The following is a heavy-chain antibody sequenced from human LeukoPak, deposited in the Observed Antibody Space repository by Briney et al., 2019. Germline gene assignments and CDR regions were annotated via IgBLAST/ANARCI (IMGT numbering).Heavy chain of an antibody. CDR3: ARGVYWSLDY. V-gene: IGHV3-23*01. J-gene: IGHJ4*02. CDR1: GFIFNTNG. Sequence: PGGSLRLSCAISGFIFNTNGMNWVRQSPGKGLEWLATIAGGDESTYYADSVKGRFAISRDNSKNTVFLHMNSLRDEDTAVYYCARGVYWSLDYWGQGTPVTVSS. D-gene: IGHD1-1*01. CDR2: IAGGDEST.